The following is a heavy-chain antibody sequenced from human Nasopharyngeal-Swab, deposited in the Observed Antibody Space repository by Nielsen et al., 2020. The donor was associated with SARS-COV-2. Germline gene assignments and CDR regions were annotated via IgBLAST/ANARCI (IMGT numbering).Heavy chain of an antibody. D-gene: IGHD2-15*01. CDR3: AMIGGSVMDY. V-gene: IGHV3-43*01. CDR1: GFTFDDYT. Sequence: GESLKISCAASGFTFDDYTMHWVRQAPGKGLEWVSLISWDGGSTYYADSVKGRFTISRDTSKNSLYLQVNSLRTEDTALYYCAMIGGSVMDYWGQGTLVTVSS. CDR2: ISWDGGST. J-gene: IGHJ4*02.